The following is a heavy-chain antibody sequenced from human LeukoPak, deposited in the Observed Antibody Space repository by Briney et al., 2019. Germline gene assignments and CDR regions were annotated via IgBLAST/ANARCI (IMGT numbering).Heavy chain of an antibody. J-gene: IGHJ6*02. CDR1: GYSFPNYW. V-gene: IGHV5-51*01. CDR3: ARIVQLWSRGYYYYGMDV. Sequence: GESLKISCKGSGYSFPNYWIAWVRQMPGKGLEWMGIIYPGDSDTRYSPSFQGQVTISADKSISTAYLQWSSLKASDTAMYYCARIVQLWSRGYYYYGMDVWGQGTTVTVSS. D-gene: IGHD5-18*01. CDR2: IYPGDSDT.